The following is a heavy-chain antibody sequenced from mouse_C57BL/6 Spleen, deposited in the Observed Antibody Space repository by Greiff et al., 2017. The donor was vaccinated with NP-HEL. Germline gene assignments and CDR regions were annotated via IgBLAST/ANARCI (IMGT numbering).Heavy chain of an antibody. CDR1: GFTFSSYG. CDR2: ISSGGSYT. J-gene: IGHJ3*01. V-gene: IGHV5-6*02. Sequence: DVMLVESGGDLVKPGGSLKLSCAASGFTFSSYGMSWVRQTPDKRLEWVATISSGGSYTYYPDSVKGRFTISRDNAKNTLYLQMSSLKSEDTAMYYCASIYYDYDGIAYWGQGTLVTVSA. D-gene: IGHD2-4*01. CDR3: ASIYYDYDGIAY.